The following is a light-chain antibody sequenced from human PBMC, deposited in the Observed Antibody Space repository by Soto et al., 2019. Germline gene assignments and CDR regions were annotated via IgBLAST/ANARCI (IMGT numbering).Light chain of an antibody. J-gene: IGLJ3*02. Sequence: QSVLTQPASVSVSPGQSITSSCTGTSSDVGGYNHVSWYQQHPGKAPKLIIYEVRNRPSGVSNRLSGSKSGNTASLTISGLQADDEADYYCCSYTSSSIRVFGGGTKSPS. V-gene: IGLV2-14*01. CDR1: SSDVGGYNH. CDR2: EVR. CDR3: CSYTSSSIRV.